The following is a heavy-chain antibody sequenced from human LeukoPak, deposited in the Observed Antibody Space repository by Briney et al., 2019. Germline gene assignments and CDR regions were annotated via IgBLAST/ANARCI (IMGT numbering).Heavy chain of an antibody. Sequence: SETPSLTCAVSAGSISTYYWSWIRQPAGKGLEWIGRISPSGNTNYNPSLKSRVTMSVDTSKNHFSLNLSSVTAADTAVYYCARDWNRFPYWGQGTLVTVSS. V-gene: IGHV4-4*07. CDR3: ARDWNRFPY. CDR1: AGSISTYY. CDR2: ISPSGNT. D-gene: IGHD1-1*01. J-gene: IGHJ4*02.